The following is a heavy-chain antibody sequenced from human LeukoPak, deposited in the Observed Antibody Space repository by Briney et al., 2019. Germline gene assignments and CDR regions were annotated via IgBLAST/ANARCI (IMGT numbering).Heavy chain of an antibody. CDR1: GYTFTGYY. D-gene: IGHD1-26*01. CDR2: INPNSGGT. V-gene: IGHV1-2*02. J-gene: IGHJ3*02. CDR3: ARGLYSGRTGDVFDI. Sequence: EASVKVSCKASGYTFTGYYMHWVRQAPGQGLEWMGWINPNSGGTNYAQKFQGRVTMTRDTSISTAYMELSRLRSDDTAVYYCARGLYSGRTGDVFDIWGQGTMLTVSS.